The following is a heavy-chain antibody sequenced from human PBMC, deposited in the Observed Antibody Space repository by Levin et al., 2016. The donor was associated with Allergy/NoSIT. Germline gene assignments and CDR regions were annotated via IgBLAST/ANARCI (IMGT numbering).Heavy chain of an antibody. Sequence: GSLRLSCAVYGGSFSGYYWSWIRQPPGKGLEWIGEINHSGSTNYNPSLKSRVTISVDTSKNQFSLKLSSVTAADTAVYYCARLRSAEIYYYYGMDVWGQGTTVTVSS. CDR1: GGSFSGYY. CDR2: INHSGST. D-gene: IGHD1-26*01. J-gene: IGHJ6*02. CDR3: ARLRSAEIYYYYGMDV. V-gene: IGHV4-34*01.